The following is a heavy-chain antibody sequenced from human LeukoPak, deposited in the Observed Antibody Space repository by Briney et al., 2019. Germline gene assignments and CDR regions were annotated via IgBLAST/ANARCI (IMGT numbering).Heavy chain of an antibody. CDR1: GFTYNNYA. CDR2: LSGSGINT. CDR3: ARHSSGNLQPFDS. J-gene: IGHJ4*02. V-gene: IGHV3-23*01. D-gene: IGHD3-22*01. Sequence: GGSLRLSCAASGFTYNNYAMTWVRQAPGKGLEWVSGLSGSGINTHYADSVKGRFTISRDNSKNTMYLQMNGLRAEGTGVYYCARHSSGNLQPFDSWGQGTLVTVSS.